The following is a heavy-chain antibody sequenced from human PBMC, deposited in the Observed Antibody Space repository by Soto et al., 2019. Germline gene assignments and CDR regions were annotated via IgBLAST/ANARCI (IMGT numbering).Heavy chain of an antibody. CDR2: IYYSGST. Sequence: SETLSRTCSVSGGSVSSNIYYWTWIRQHPGKGPEWIGHIYYSGSTYYNPSLKSRVTISLDMSKNQFSLKLTSVSAADTAVYYCARGYDYDSGGYLFDYWGQGTLVTVSS. CDR3: ARGYDYDSGGYLFDY. D-gene: IGHD3-22*01. J-gene: IGHJ4*02. CDR1: GGSVSSNIYY. V-gene: IGHV4-31*03.